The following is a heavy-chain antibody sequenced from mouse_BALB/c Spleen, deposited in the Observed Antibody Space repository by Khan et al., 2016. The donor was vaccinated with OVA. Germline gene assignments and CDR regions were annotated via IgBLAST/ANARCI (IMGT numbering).Heavy chain of an antibody. CDR3: ARETSSWDFSFPY. CDR1: GYTFTNYV. V-gene: IGHV1S136*01. J-gene: IGHJ3*01. D-gene: IGHD4-1*01. CDR2: INPDNAGT. Sequence: VQLKQSGPELVEPGASVKMSCEASGYTFTNYVIHWVKQKPGQGLEWIGYINPDNAGTRYNEKFKGKATLTSDISSTSAYMELLSLTSEDAEVYYCARETSSWDFSFPYWGQGTLVTVSA.